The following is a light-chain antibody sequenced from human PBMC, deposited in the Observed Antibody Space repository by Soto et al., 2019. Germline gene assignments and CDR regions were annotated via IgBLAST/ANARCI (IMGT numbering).Light chain of an antibody. CDR1: SSDVGSYNL. V-gene: IGLV2-23*01. Sequence: QSVLTQPASVCGSPGQSITISCTGTSSDVGSYNLVSWYQQHPGKAPKLMISEDRKRPSGVSDRFSCSKSGNAASLTISGLQAEDEADYYCCSYAGSSSYVFGTGTTVTV. CDR2: EDR. CDR3: CSYAGSSSYV. J-gene: IGLJ1*01.